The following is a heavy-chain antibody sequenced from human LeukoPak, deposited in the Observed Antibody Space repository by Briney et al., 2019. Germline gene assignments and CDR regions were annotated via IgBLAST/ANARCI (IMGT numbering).Heavy chain of an antibody. D-gene: IGHD3-22*01. CDR1: GGSFSDYN. CDR3: ARAGYYYDSSSYYSFDS. CDR2: INHSGST. V-gene: IGHV4-34*01. J-gene: IGHJ4*02. Sequence: PSETLSLTCAVYGGSFSDYNWSWIRQPPGKGLEWIGEINHSGSTNYNPSLKSRVTISIDTSKNQLSLNLSSVTAADTAVYYCARAGYYYDSSSYYSFDSWGQGTLVTVSS.